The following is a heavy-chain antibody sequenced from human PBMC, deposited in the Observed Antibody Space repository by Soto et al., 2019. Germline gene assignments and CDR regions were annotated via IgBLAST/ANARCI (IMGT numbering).Heavy chain of an antibody. D-gene: IGHD6-6*01. V-gene: IGHV3-11*01. CDR1: GFRFSDYD. Sequence: QVQLVESGGGLVKPGGSLRLSCAASGFRFSDYDMCWIRQAPGKGLEWISSIDSSGRTRFYADSVKGRFTISRDNAKNSLCLQMNSLRGEDMAVYYCAREGRGSSSSVLVYWGQGTLVTVSS. CDR2: IDSSGRTR. J-gene: IGHJ4*02. CDR3: AREGRGSSSSVLVY.